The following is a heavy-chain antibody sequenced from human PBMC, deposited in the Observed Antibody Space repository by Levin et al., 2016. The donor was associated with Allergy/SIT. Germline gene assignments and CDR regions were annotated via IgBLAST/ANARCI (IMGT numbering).Heavy chain of an antibody. Sequence: GGPLRLSCAASGFTFGSYAMSWVRQAPGKGLEWVGRTTSKAYSYTTEHAASVKGRFTISRDDSNNSLYLQMNSLKTEDTAVYYCARVKLAVPGTVRYLDAWGQGTTVAVSS. CDR3: ARVKLAVPGTVRYLDA. J-gene: IGHJ6*02. V-gene: IGHV3-72*01. CDR2: TTSKAYSYTT. CDR1: GFTFGSYA. D-gene: IGHD6-19*01.